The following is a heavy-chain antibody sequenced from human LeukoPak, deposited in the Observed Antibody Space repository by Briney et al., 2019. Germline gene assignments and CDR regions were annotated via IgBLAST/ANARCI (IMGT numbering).Heavy chain of an antibody. J-gene: IGHJ4*02. CDR3: ARPVEGGFDY. V-gene: IGHV3-7*02. D-gene: IGHD2-15*01. CDR1: GFTFSSYW. Sequence: PGGSLRLSCAASGFTFSSYWMSWVRQAPGKGLEWVANIKQDGSEKYYADSVKGRFTISRDNSKNTLYLQMNSLRAEDTAVYYCARPVEGGFDYWGQGTLVTVSS. CDR2: IKQDGSEK.